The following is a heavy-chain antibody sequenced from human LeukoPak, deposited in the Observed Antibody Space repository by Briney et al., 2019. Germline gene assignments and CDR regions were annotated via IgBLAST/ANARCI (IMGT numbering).Heavy chain of an antibody. J-gene: IGHJ3*02. CDR2: TSGSGGST. D-gene: IGHD3-22*01. CDR3: AKGVNYYDSSGYLRMAPHDAFDI. V-gene: IGHV3-23*01. Sequence: PGGSLRLSCAASGFTFSSYAMSWLRQAPGKGLEWVSATSGSGGSTYYADSVKGRFTISRDNSKNTLYLQMNSLRAEDTAVYYCAKGVNYYDSSGYLRMAPHDAFDIWGQGTMVTVSS. CDR1: GFTFSSYA.